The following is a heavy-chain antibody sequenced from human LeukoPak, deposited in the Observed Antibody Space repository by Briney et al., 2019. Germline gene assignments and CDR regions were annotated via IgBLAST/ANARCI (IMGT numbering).Heavy chain of an antibody. J-gene: IGHJ6*03. D-gene: IGHD2-15*01. Sequence: GGSLRLTCAASGFTVSSNYMSWVRQAPGKGLQWVSVIYNDGTTYYADSVKGRFTISRDNSKNMLYLQMNSLRAEDTAVYYCAREICGGSCNPPSYMDVWGNGTTVTVSS. V-gene: IGHV3-53*01. CDR3: AREICGGSCNPPSYMDV. CDR2: IYNDGTT. CDR1: GFTVSSNY.